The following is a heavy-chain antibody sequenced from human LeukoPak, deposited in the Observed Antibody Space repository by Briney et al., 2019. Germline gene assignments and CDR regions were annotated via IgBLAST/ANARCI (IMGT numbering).Heavy chain of an antibody. CDR2: IYYSGST. CDR1: GGSVSSGSYY. CDR3: ARLGIYCSGGSCYPDAFDI. D-gene: IGHD2-15*01. Sequence: SETLSLTCTVSGGSVSSGSYYWSWIRQPPGKGLEWIGYIYYSGSTNYNHSLKSRVTISVDTSKNQFSLKLSSVTAADTAVYYCARLGIYCSGGSCYPDAFDIWGQGTMVTVSS. J-gene: IGHJ3*02. V-gene: IGHV4-61*01.